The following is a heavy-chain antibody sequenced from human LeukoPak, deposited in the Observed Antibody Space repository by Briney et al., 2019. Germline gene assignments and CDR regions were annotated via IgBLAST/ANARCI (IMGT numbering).Heavy chain of an antibody. CDR1: GFTFSSYG. V-gene: IGHV3-23*01. J-gene: IGHJ4*02. CDR2: ISGSGGST. D-gene: IGHD5-12*01. CDR3: AEWDSGYDYYY. Sequence: PGGSLRLSCAASGFTFSSYGMSWVRQAPGKGLEWVSAISGSGGSTYYADSVRGRFTISRDNSKNTLYLQMNSLRAEDTAVYYCAEWDSGYDYYYWGQGTLVTVSS.